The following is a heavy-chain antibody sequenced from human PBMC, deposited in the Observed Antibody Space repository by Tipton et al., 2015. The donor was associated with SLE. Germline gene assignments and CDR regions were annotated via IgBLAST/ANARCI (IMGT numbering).Heavy chain of an antibody. D-gene: IGHD4-23*01. CDR2: IWYDGSNK. J-gene: IGHJ4*02. CDR1: GFTFRSYA. V-gene: IGHV3-33*01. CDR3: ARDGTVISGYDY. Sequence: SLRLSCAASGFTFRSYAMHWVRQAPGKGLEWVAVIWYDGSNKYYAGSVKGRFTVSRDNSKNTLYLQMNSLRAEDTAVYYCARDGTVISGYDYWGQGTLVTVSS.